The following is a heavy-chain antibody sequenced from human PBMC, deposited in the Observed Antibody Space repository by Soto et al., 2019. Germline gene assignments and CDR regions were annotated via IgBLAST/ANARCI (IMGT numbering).Heavy chain of an antibody. CDR1: GGTFSSYT. D-gene: IGHD6-13*01. CDR2: IIPILGIA. J-gene: IGHJ3*02. CDR3: ARDLVIAAAGTAFDI. V-gene: IGHV1-69*04. Sequence: SVKVSCKASGGTFSSYTISWVRQAPGQGLEWMGRIIPILGIANYAQKFQGRVTIAADKSTSTAYMELSSLRSEDTAVYYCARDLVIAAAGTAFDIWGQGKMVTVSS.